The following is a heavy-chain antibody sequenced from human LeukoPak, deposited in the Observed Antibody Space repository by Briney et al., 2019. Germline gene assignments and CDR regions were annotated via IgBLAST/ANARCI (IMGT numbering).Heavy chain of an antibody. J-gene: IGHJ4*02. CDR1: GGSISSGDYY. V-gene: IGHV4-30-4*08. Sequence: SETLSPTCTVSGGSISSGDYYWSWIRQPPGKGLEWIGYIYYSGSTYYNPSLKSRVTISVDTSKNQFSLKLSSVTAADTAVYYCARAPPDGYFDYWGQGTLVTVSS. CDR3: ARAPPDGYFDY. CDR2: IYYSGST.